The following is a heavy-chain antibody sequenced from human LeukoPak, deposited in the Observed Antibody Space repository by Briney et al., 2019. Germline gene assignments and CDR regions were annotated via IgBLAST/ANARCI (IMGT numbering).Heavy chain of an antibody. D-gene: IGHD6-13*01. CDR1: GGSISSYY. Sequence: SETLSLTCTVSGGSISSYYWSWIRQPPGKGLEWIGSIYYSGSTYYNPSLKSRVTISVDTSKNQFSLKLSSVTAADTAVYYCARDRAAGSDYWGQGTLVTVSS. CDR3: ARDRAAGSDY. V-gene: IGHV4-59*12. CDR2: IYYSGST. J-gene: IGHJ4*02.